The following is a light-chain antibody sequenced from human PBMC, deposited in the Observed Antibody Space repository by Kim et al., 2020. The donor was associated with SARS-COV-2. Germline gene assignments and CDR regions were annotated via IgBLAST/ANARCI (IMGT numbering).Light chain of an antibody. CDR3: GTWDSSLSGVV. J-gene: IGLJ2*01. V-gene: IGLV1-51*01. Sequence: QSVLTQPPSVSAAPGQKVTISCSGSSSNIGNNFLSWYQKLPGTAPKLLIYDNNKRPSGIPDRFSGSKSGTSDTLGISGLQTGDEADYYCGTWDSSLSGVVFGGGTQLTVL. CDR1: SSNIGNNF. CDR2: DNN.